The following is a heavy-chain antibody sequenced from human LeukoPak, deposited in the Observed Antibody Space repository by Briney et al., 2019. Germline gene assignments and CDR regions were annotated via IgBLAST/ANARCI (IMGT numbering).Heavy chain of an antibody. V-gene: IGHV3-7*03. Sequence: GGSLRLSCAASGFTFSTYWMTWVRQAPGKGLEWVANIKQDGNEKYYVDSVKGRFTISRDNAKNSLYLQMNSLRAEDTALYYCAKLGGAPGKYSGSYWAFDIWGQGTMVTVSS. J-gene: IGHJ3*02. CDR2: IKQDGNEK. CDR1: GFTFSTYW. D-gene: IGHD1-26*01. CDR3: AKLGGAPGKYSGSYWAFDI.